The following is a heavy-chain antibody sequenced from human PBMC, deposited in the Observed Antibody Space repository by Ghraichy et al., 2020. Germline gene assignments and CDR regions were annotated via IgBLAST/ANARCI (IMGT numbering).Heavy chain of an antibody. J-gene: IGHJ4*01. V-gene: IGHV4-39*01. CDR1: GGSVSSSNYY. CDR3: ARVIGTVEVAGTGKYYFDY. D-gene: IGHD6-19*01. Sequence: SQTLSLTCTVSGGSVSSSNYYWGWIRQPPGKGLEWIANIHHSGSTYYNPSLKSRVTISIDTSKNQFSLNVTSVTAADTAVYYCARVIGTVEVAGTGKYYFDYGDHGTRSTVSS. CDR2: IHHSGST.